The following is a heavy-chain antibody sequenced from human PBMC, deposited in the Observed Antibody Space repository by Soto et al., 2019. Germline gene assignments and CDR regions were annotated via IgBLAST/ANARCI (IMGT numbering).Heavy chain of an antibody. CDR2: ISWNSGSI. V-gene: IGHV3-9*01. D-gene: IGHD3-3*01. CDR1: GFTFDDYA. Sequence: PGGSLRLSCAASGFTFDDYAMHWVRQAPGKGLEWVSCISWNSGSIGYADSVKGRFTISRDNAKNSLYLQMNSLRAEDTALYYCAKDIGIFGVVIKHFDYWGQGTLVTVSS. J-gene: IGHJ4*02. CDR3: AKDIGIFGVVIKHFDY.